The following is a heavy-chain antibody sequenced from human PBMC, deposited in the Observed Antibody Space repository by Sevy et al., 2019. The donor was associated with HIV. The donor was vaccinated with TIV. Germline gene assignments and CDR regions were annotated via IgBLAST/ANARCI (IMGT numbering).Heavy chain of an antibody. D-gene: IGHD3-3*01. CDR3: ARDKSVQVIFGVVRYNYGMDV. CDR1: GYTLSSYG. CDR2: INTYNGNK. J-gene: IGHJ6*02. V-gene: IGHV1-18*01. Sequence: ASVKVSCKASGYTLSSYGISWVRQAPGQGLEWMGWINTYNGNKKYAQKLQGRITMTTDTATSTAYMEVRSLRSDDTAEYYCARDKSVQVIFGVVRYNYGMDVWGQGTTVTVSS.